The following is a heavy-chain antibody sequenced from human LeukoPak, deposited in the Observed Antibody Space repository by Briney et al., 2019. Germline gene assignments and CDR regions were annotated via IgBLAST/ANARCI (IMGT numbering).Heavy chain of an antibody. CDR2: ITSMGGTS. J-gene: IGHJ4*02. Sequence: GGSLRLSCAASGFSFNIYPMHWVRQAPGKGLEYVSGITSMGGTSYYANSVRGRFTISRDNSKNTLYLQMGNLTAEDTAVYYCARGPKTGSYGFWGQGTLVTVAS. D-gene: IGHD1-26*01. CDR1: GFSFNIYP. CDR3: ARGPKTGSYGF. V-gene: IGHV3-64*01.